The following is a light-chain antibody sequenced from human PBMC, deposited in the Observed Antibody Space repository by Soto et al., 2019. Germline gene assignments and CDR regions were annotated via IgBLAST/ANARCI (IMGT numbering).Light chain of an antibody. CDR1: QSVSSN. Sequence: IVVTHSPATLSFSPGWMXXLXXRASQSVSSNLAWYQQKPGQAPRLLIYGASNRATGIPERFSGSGSGTDFTLTISRLEPQDSAMYYCQQYVISVTFGQGTRLEIK. CDR3: QQYVISVT. V-gene: IGKV3-20*01. J-gene: IGKJ5*01. CDR2: GAS.